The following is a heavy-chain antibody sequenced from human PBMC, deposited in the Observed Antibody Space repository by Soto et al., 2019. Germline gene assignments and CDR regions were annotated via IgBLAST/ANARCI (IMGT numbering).Heavy chain of an antibody. J-gene: IGHJ4*02. D-gene: IGHD2-2*01. Sequence: GGSLRLSCVASGFNFSNYGMHWVRQAPGKGLEWVAGIDYNEINQYYIDTVKGRFTISRDQSKNTLYLQMNSLRAEDTAVYYWARDFCPVPTCYDLWGQGFLVTVSS. CDR2: IDYNEINQ. CDR3: ARDFCPVPTCYDL. CDR1: GFNFSNYG. V-gene: IGHV3-33*01.